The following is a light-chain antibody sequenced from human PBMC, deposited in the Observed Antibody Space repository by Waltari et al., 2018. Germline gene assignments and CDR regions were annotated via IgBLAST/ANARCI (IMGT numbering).Light chain of an antibody. CDR1: QSVRRA. CDR2: GAS. CDR3: QNYVRLPAT. Sequence: SCRASQSVRRALAWYQQRPGQAPRLLIYGASSRATGIPDRFSGSGSGTDFSLTISRLEPEDFAVYYCQNYVRLPATFGQGTKVEIK. J-gene: IGKJ1*01. V-gene: IGKV3-20*01.